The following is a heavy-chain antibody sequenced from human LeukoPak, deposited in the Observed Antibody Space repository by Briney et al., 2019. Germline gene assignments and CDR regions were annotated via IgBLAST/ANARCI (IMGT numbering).Heavy chain of an antibody. J-gene: IGHJ4*02. Sequence: GGSLRLSCAASGFTFSNNGMHWVGQTPGKGLEWVAFTRYDESKTFYGDSVRGRFTISRDNSKNTLYLQMNSLTTDDSAVYYCAKARYSGSPALDFWGQGDLVTVSS. CDR1: GFTFSNNG. V-gene: IGHV3-30*02. CDR2: TRYDESKT. CDR3: AKARYSGSPALDF. D-gene: IGHD1-26*01.